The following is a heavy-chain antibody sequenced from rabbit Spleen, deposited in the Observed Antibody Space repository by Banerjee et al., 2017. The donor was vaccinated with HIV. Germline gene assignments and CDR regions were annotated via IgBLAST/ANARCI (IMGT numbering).Heavy chain of an antibody. J-gene: IGHJ4*01. CDR1: GFSFSSGYY. Sequence: QSLEESGGDLVKPGASLTLTCTASGFSFSSGYYMCWVRQAPGKGLEWIACIVAGGSGSTYYASWAKGRFSISKTSSTTVTLQMTSLTAADTATYFCAREDVGGSISLWGPGTLVTVS. CDR2: IVAGGSGST. D-gene: IGHD1-1*01. CDR3: AREDVGGSISL. V-gene: IGHV1S40*01.